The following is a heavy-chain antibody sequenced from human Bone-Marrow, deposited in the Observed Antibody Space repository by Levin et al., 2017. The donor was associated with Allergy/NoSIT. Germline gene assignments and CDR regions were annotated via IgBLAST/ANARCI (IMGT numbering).Heavy chain of an antibody. CDR1: GFTFSSYA. CDR3: ARDGPVGHPRNPNIAVAGYIDY. V-gene: IGHV3-30-3*01. D-gene: IGHD6-19*01. CDR2: ISYDGSNK. Sequence: PGGSLRLSCAASGFTFSSYAMHWVRQAPGKGLEWVAVISYDGSNKYYADSVKGRFTISRDNSKNTLYLQMNSLRAEDTAVYYCARDGPVGHPRNPNIAVAGYIDYWGQGTLVTVSS. J-gene: IGHJ4*02.